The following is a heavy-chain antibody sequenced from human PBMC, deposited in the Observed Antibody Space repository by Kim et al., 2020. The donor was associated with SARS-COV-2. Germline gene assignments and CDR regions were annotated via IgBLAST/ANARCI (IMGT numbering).Heavy chain of an antibody. CDR2: ISWNSGSI. CDR1: GFTFDDYA. D-gene: IGHD3-10*01. CDR3: AKDIGSGRVADYYYYYMDV. V-gene: IGHV3-9*01. Sequence: GGSLRLSCAASGFTFDDYAMHWVRQAPGKGLEWVSGISWNSGSIGYADSVKGRFTISRDNAKNSLYLQMNSLRAEDTALYYCAKDIGSGRVADYYYYYMDVSGKGTTVTVSS. J-gene: IGHJ6*03.